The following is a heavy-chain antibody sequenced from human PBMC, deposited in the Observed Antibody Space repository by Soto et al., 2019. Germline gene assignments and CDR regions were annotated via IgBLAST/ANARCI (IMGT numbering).Heavy chain of an antibody. CDR2: VSPTGDTV. V-gene: IGHV3-9*01. CDR1: GFRFEQYV. Sequence: VQVVASGGGLVQPGRSLRLSCAVSGFRFEQYVMHWVRQGPGKGLECVSTVSPTGDTVAYADSVEGRFTVSRDNAKNSLYLQMNRLKGDDTAFYYCLKDAPNGSIDAWGQGTLVTVSS. J-gene: IGHJ5*02. CDR3: LKDAPNGSIDA. D-gene: IGHD3-10*01.